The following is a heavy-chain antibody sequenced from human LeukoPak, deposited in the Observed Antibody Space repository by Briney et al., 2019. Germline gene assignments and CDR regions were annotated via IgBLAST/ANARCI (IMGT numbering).Heavy chain of an antibody. Sequence: SETLSLTCAVYGGSFSGYYWSWIRQPPGKGLEWIGEINHSGSTYYNPSLKSRVTISVDTSKNQFSLKLSSVTAADTAVYYCARRVGDSSSTHNFDYWGQGTLVTVSS. J-gene: IGHJ4*02. CDR1: GGSFSGYY. V-gene: IGHV4-34*01. D-gene: IGHD6-6*01. CDR3: ARRVGDSSSTHNFDY. CDR2: INHSGST.